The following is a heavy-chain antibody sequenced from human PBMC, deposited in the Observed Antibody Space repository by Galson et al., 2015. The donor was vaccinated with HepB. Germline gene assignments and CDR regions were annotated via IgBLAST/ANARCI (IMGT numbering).Heavy chain of an antibody. D-gene: IGHD4-17*01. CDR1: GLPFNNLW. Sequence: SLRLSCAASGLPFNNLWLTWVRHTPQKGLEWLGRIKSKSDGRGASDYAAPVKGRFTISRDDSRNTLFLQMNRLQTDDTGIYYCTTTGRQGNIDYDWSQWGQGILVAVSS. CDR2: IKSKSDGRGAS. V-gene: IGHV3-15*01. J-gene: IGHJ4*02. CDR3: TTTGRQGNIDYDWSQ.